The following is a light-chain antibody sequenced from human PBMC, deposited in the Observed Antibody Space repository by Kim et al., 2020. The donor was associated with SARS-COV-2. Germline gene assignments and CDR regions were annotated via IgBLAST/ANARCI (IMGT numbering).Light chain of an antibody. CDR1: QSISSY. V-gene: IGKV1-39*01. J-gene: IGKJ2*01. Sequence: DIQMTQSPTSLSASVGDRVTITCRASQSISSYLNWYQQRPGGAPKVLIYGASTLQSGVPSRFSGDGSGTEFTLTISSLQPEDFATYYCQQSYKSRYTFGQGTKLEI. CDR2: GAS. CDR3: QQSYKSRYT.